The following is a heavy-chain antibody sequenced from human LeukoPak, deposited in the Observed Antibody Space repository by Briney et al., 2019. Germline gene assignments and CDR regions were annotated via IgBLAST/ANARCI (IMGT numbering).Heavy chain of an antibody. CDR3: AVVGATSTYYFDY. D-gene: IGHD1-26*01. CDR2: IIPIFGTA. J-gene: IGHJ4*02. CDR1: RGTFSSYA. Sequence: SVKVSCKASRGTFSSYAISWVRQAPGQGLEWMGGIIPIFGTANYAQKFQGRVTITADESTSTAYMELSSLRSEDTAVYYCAVVGATSTYYFDYWGQGTLVTVSS. V-gene: IGHV1-69*13.